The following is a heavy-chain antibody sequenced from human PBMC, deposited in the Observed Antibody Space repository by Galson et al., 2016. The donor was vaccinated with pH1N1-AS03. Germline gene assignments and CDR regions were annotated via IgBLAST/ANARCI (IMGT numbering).Heavy chain of an antibody. D-gene: IGHD1-1*01. Sequence: SLRLSCAGSTFIARSNYMSWVRQAPGKGLEWVSVIYHGEAGTSYYADSVKGRFTISRDYSKNTVDLQMNSLRAEDTAVYYCAKDRNDYRLHYFSGSDVWGQGTTVIVSS. J-gene: IGHJ6*02. CDR1: TFIARSNY. V-gene: IGHV3-53*01. CDR2: IYHGEAGTS. CDR3: AKDRNDYRLHYFSGSDV.